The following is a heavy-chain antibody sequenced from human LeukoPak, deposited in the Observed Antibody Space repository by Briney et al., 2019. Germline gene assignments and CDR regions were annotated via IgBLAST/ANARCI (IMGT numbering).Heavy chain of an antibody. Sequence: PGRSLILSCAASGFTFSSYGMHWVRQAPGKGLEWVAAIWYDGSNKYYADSVKGRFTISRDNSKNTLYLQMNSLRAEDTAVYYCARDRGSSGWYSSAYWGQGTLVTVSS. CDR3: ARDRGSSGWYSSAY. CDR1: GFTFSSYG. J-gene: IGHJ4*02. D-gene: IGHD6-19*01. V-gene: IGHV3-33*01. CDR2: IWYDGSNK.